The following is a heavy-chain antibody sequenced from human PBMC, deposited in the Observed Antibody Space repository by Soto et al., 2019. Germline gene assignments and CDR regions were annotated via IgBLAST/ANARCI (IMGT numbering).Heavy chain of an antibody. CDR2: ITAYDGKI. J-gene: IGHJ4*02. V-gene: IGHV1-18*01. D-gene: IGHD4-17*01. CDR3: ARGLTYGDFDL. CDR1: GYTFTTFG. Sequence: QIQLVQSGPEVKKTGASVKVSCKASGYTFTTFGINWVRQAPGHGLEWMGCITAYDGKIKYAQNFQGRVTMTIDTPTSTGYLELRGLRSDDTAVYFCARGLTYGDFDLWGQGTLVDVSS.